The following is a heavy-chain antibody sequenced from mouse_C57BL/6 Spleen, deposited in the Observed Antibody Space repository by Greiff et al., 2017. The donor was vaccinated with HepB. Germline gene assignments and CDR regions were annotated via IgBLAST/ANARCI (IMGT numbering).Heavy chain of an antibody. D-gene: IGHD1-1*01. J-gene: IGHJ4*01. V-gene: IGHV1-62-2*01. Sequence: VQGVESGAELVKPGASVKLSCKASGYTFTEYTIHWVKQRSGQGLEWIGWFYPGSGSIKYNEKFKDKATLTADKSSSTVYMELSRLTSEDSAVYFCARHGENYYGSSYNYAMDYWGQGTSVTVSS. CDR1: GYTFTEYT. CDR3: ARHGENYYGSSYNYAMDY. CDR2: FYPGSGSI.